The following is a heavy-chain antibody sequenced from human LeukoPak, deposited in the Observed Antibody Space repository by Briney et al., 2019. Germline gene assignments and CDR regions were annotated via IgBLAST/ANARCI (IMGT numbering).Heavy chain of an antibody. V-gene: IGHV3-23*01. D-gene: IGHD6-13*01. CDR3: AKMFDTSSWYRAGFDY. CDR2: ISGSGTII. Sequence: PGGSLRLSCAASGFTFSSYAMSWVRQAPGKGLEWVSVISGSGTIIYYADSVKGRFTISRDNSKNTLYLQMNSLRAEDTAVYYCAKMFDTSSWYRAGFDYWGKGTLVTVSS. CDR1: GFTFSSYA. J-gene: IGHJ4*02.